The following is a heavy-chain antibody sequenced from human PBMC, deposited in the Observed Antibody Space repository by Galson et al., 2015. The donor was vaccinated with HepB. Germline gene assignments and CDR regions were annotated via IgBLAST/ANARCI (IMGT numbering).Heavy chain of an antibody. J-gene: IGHJ4*02. CDR2: ISYDGSNK. Sequence: SLRLSCAASGFTFSSYAMHWVRQAPGKGLEWVAVISYDGSNKYYADSVKGRFTISRDNSKNTLYLQMNSLRAEDTAVYYCAKGRSSSWYFVGVYFDYWGQGTLVTVSS. V-gene: IGHV3-30*04. CDR1: GFTFSSYA. D-gene: IGHD6-13*01. CDR3: AKGRSSSWYFVGVYFDY.